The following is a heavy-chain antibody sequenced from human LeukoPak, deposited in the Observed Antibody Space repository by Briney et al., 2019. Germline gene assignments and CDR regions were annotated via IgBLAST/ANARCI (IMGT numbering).Heavy chain of an antibody. D-gene: IGHD3-3*01. CDR2: INPNSGGT. CDR1: GYTFTGYY. CDR3: ARDGDFWSGYWVSHYYYMDV. Sequence: ASVKVSCKASGYTFTGYYMHWVRQAPGQGLEWMGWINPNSGGTNYAQKFQGRVTMTRDTSISTAYMELSRLRSDDTAVYYCARDGDFWSGYWVSHYYYMDVWGKGTTVTVSS. J-gene: IGHJ6*03. V-gene: IGHV1-2*02.